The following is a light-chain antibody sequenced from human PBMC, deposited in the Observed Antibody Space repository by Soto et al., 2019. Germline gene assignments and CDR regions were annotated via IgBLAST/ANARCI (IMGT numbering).Light chain of an antibody. CDR1: QGIRND. J-gene: IGKJ1*01. CDR3: LQHYNYPRT. CDR2: AAS. V-gene: IGKV1-6*01. Sequence: AIQMTQSPSSLSASVGDRVTIACRASQGIRNDLVWYQQKPGKAPNLLIYAASSLQSGVPSRFSGSGFGTDFTLTISSLQPEDFATYYCLQHYNYPRTFGQGTKVEIK.